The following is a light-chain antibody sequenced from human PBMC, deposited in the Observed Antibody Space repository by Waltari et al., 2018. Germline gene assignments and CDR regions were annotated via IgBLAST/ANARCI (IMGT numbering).Light chain of an antibody. CDR2: AAS. V-gene: IGKV1-NL1*01. CDR1: QGISNS. Sequence: DIQMTQSPSSMSASVGDRVTITCRASQGISNSLAWYQQKPGKAPKLLLYAASRLERGVPSRFSGSGSGTDYTLTISSLQPEDFATYYCQQYYSTPALFTFGPGTKVDIK. CDR3: QQYYSTPALFT. J-gene: IGKJ3*01.